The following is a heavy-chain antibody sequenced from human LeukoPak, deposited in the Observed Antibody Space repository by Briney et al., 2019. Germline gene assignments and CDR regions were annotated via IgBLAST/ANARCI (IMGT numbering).Heavy chain of an antibody. CDR3: ARLGLATAYDY. J-gene: IGHJ4*02. V-gene: IGHV4-38-2*01. D-gene: IGHD5-18*01. Sequence: KPSETLSLTCAVSGYSISSGYYWGWIRQPPGKGLEWIGSIYHSGSTYYNPSLKSRVTISVDTTKNQFSLKLSSVTAADTAVYYCARLGLATAYDYWGQGTLVTVSS. CDR2: IYHSGST. CDR1: GYSISSGYY.